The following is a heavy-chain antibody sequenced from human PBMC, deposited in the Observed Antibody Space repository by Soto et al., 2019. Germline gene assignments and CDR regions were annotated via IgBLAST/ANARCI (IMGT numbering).Heavy chain of an antibody. Sequence: QVQLVQSGAEVKKPEASVKVSCKASGYSFTNYGINWVRQAPGQGLEWMGWISASNGNTNYAQSLQGRVTMTTDTSTSTAYMELRSLRSDDTAVYYCARDAIVRAQNWFDPWGQGTLVTVSS. D-gene: IGHD2-21*01. V-gene: IGHV1-18*01. CDR2: ISASNGNT. J-gene: IGHJ5*02. CDR3: ARDAIVRAQNWFDP. CDR1: GYSFTNYG.